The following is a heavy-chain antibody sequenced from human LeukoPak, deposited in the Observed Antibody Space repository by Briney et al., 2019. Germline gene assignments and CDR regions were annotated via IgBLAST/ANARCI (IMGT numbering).Heavy chain of an antibody. D-gene: IGHD6-13*01. J-gene: IGHJ5*02. CDR2: IIPIFGTA. V-gene: IGHV1-69*05. CDR3: AREPVAAAAPYGWFDP. CDR1: GGTFSSYA. Sequence: SVKVSCKASGGTFSSYAISWVRQAPGQGLEWMGGIIPIFGTANYAQKFQGRVTITTDESTSTAYMKLSSLRSEDTAVYYCAREPVAAAAPYGWFDPWGQGTLVTVSS.